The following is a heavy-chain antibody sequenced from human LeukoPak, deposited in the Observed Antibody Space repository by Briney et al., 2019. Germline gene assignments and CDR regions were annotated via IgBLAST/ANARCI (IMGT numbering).Heavy chain of an antibody. CDR1: GFTFSSYA. CDR3: AKDLVVVVVAATLDY. CDR2: ISGSGGST. J-gene: IGHJ4*02. D-gene: IGHD2-15*01. V-gene: IGHV3-23*01. Sequence: GGSLRLSFAASGFTFSSYAMSWVRQAPGKGLEWVSAISGSGGSTYYADSVKGRFTISRDNSKNTLYLQMNSLRAEDTAVYYCAKDLVVVVVAATLDYWGQGTLVTVSS.